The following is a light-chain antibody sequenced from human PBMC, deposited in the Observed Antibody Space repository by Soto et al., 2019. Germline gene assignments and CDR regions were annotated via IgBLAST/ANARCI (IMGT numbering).Light chain of an antibody. J-gene: IGLJ1*01. CDR2: EGS. CDR3: CSYAGSSTYV. CDR1: NSDVGGYNF. V-gene: IGLV2-23*01. Sequence: QSALTQPASVSGSPGQSITISCTGTNSDVGGYNFVSWYQQHPDKAPKVIIYEGSKRPSGVSNRFSGSKSGNTASLTISGLQAEDEADYHCCSYAGSSTYVFGTGTKVTVL.